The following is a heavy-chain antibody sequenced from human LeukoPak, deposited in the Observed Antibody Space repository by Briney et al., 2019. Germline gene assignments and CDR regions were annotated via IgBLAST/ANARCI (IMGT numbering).Heavy chain of an antibody. CDR1: GGSFSGYY. D-gene: IGHD4-17*01. J-gene: IGHJ5*02. Sequence: PSETLSLTCAVYGGSFSGYYWSWIRQPPGKGLEWIGEINHSGSTNYNPSIKSRVTISVDTSKNQFSLKLSSVTAADTAVYYCARGPYTIYGDYVFINWFDPWGQGTLVTVSS. CDR3: ARGPYTIYGDYVFINWFDP. CDR2: INHSGST. V-gene: IGHV4-34*01.